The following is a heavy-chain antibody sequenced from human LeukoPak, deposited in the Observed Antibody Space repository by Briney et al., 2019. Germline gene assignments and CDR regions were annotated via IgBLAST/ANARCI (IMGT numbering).Heavy chain of an antibody. CDR1: GFTFSSYG. J-gene: IGHJ4*02. Sequence: PGGSLRLSCAASGFTFSSYGMNWVRQAPGKGLEWVSYISSSSSTIYYADSVKGRFTISRDNAKNSLYLQVKSLSAEDTAVYYCAREGSSGSYLPDYWGQGTLVTVSS. CDR2: ISSSSSTI. V-gene: IGHV3-48*01. CDR3: AREGSSGSYLPDY. D-gene: IGHD1-26*01.